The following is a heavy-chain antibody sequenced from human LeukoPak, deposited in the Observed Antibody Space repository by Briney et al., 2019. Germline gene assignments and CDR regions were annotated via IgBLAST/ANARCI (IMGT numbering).Heavy chain of an antibody. CDR3: ARDSKVRGEYPLGY. D-gene: IGHD3-10*01. CDR2: ISAYNGNT. V-gene: IGHV1-18*04. CDR1: GYTFTSYG. J-gene: IGHJ4*02. Sequence: ASVKVSCKASGYTFTSYGISWVRQAPGQGLEWMGWISAYNGNTNYAQKLQGRVTMTTDTSTSTAYMELRSLRSDDTAVYYCARDSKVRGEYPLGYWGQGTLVTVSS.